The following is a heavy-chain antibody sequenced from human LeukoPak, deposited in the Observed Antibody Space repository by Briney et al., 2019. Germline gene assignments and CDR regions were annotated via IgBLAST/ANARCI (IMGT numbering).Heavy chain of an antibody. J-gene: IGHJ4*02. CDR3: TRDEN. CDR2: ISYDGSNK. Sequence: GGALRLSCAASGFSFSSYAMHWVREAPGKGLEWVAVISYDGSNKYYADSVKGRFTISRDNSKNTLYLQMNSLRAEDTAVYYCTRDENWGQGTLVTVSS. CDR1: GFSFSSYA. V-gene: IGHV3-30*01.